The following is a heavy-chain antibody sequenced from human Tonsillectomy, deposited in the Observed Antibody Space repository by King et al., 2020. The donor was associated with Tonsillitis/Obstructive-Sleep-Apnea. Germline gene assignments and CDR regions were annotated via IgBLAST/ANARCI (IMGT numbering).Heavy chain of an antibody. CDR3: ARRQYYYDSSGQGYYYYYYMDV. J-gene: IGHJ6*03. D-gene: IGHD3-22*01. CDR2: IDPSDSYT. V-gene: IGHV5-10-1*01. Sequence: DVQLVESGAEVKKPGESLRISCKGSGYSFTSYWISWVRQMPGKGLEWMGRIDPSDSYTNYSPSFQGHVTISADKSIITSYLQWSSLKASDTAMYYCARRQYYYDSSGQGYYYYYYMDVWGKGTTVTVSS. CDR1: GYSFTSYW.